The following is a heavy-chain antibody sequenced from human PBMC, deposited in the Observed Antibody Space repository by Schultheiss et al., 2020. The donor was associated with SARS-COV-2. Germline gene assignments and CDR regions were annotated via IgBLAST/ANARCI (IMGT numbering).Heavy chain of an antibody. CDR2: IYYSGST. Sequence: LRLSCTVSGGSISSGDYYWSWIRQPPGKGLEWIGYIYYSGSTYYNPSLKSRVTISVDTSKNQFSLKLSSVTAADTAVYYCARGVIVVVITFDYWGQGTLVTVSS. D-gene: IGHD3-22*01. V-gene: IGHV4-30-4*01. CDR1: GGSISSGDYY. J-gene: IGHJ4*02. CDR3: ARGVIVVVITFDY.